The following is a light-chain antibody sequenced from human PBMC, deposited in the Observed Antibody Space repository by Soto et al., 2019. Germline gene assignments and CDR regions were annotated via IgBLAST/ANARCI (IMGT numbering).Light chain of an antibody. CDR2: AAS. V-gene: IGKV1D-12*01. J-gene: IGKJ4*01. Sequence: DIQMTQSPSSVSASVGDRVTITCRASQGFGTWLAWYQQKPGKAPKLLIYAASSLQSGVPSRFSGSGSGTDLTLTINSLQPEDFATYYCQQANSFPMTFGGGTRVEIK. CDR3: QQANSFPMT. CDR1: QGFGTW.